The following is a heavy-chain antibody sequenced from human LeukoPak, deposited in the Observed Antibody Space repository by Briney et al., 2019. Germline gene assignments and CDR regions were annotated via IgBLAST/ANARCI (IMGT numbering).Heavy chain of an antibody. V-gene: IGHV4-4*07. Sequence: SETLSLTCTVSGGSINNYYWSWIRQPAGKGLEWIGRIYTRGSTNYNPSLKSRVTMSADTSKNQFSLKLSSVTAADTAVYYCARGRYCSADICSGGDAFDIWGQGTMVSVSS. J-gene: IGHJ3*02. CDR3: ARGRYCSADICSGGDAFDI. CDR2: IYTRGST. D-gene: IGHD2-15*01. CDR1: GGSINNYY.